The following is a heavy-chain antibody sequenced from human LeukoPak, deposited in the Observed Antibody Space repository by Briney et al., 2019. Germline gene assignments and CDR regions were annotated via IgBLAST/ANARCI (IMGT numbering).Heavy chain of an antibody. CDR1: GFSFSSYN. CDR2: ISYDGSNK. V-gene: IGHV3-30-3*01. Sequence: PGGSLRLSCAASGFSFSSYNMHWVRQAPGKGLEWVAVISYDGSNKYYADSVKGRFTISRDNSKNTLYLQMSSLRAEDTAVYYCARGDDYGDYGVDYWGQGTLVTVSS. J-gene: IGHJ4*02. CDR3: ARGDDYGDYGVDY. D-gene: IGHD4-17*01.